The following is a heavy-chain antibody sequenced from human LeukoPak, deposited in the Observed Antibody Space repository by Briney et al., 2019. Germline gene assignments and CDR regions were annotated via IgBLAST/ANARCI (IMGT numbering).Heavy chain of an antibody. CDR1: GFTFSDYY. CDR2: ITSSSSYI. V-gene: IGHV3-11*06. Sequence: GGSLRLSCAASGFTFSDYYMSWIRQAPGKGLEWVSSITSSSSYIYYADSVKGRFTISRDNAKNSLYLQMNSLRAEDTAVYYCARHVVAVGFDYWGQGTLVTVSS. D-gene: IGHD3-22*01. CDR3: ARHVVAVGFDY. J-gene: IGHJ4*02.